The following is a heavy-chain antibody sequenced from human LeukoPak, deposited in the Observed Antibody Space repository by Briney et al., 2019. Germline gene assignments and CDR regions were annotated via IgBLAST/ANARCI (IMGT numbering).Heavy chain of an antibody. CDR1: GGSIRSGDYY. CDR3: ARDRRWELFDY. CDR2: IYYSGST. Sequence: SETLSLTCTVYGGSIRSGDYYWSWIRQPPGKGLEWIGYIYYSGSTYYNPSLKSRVTISVDTSKNQFSLKLSSVTAADTAVYYCARDRRWELFDYWGQGTLVTVSS. D-gene: IGHD1-26*01. J-gene: IGHJ4*02. V-gene: IGHV4-30-4*01.